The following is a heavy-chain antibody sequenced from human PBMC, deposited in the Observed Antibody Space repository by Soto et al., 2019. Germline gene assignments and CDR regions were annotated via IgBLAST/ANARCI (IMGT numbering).Heavy chain of an antibody. V-gene: IGHV5-51*01. Sequence: HGESLKISCKGSGYSFTSYWIGWVRQMPGKGLEWMGIIYPGDSDTRYSPSFQGQVTISADKSISTAYLQWSSLKASDTAMYYCARGVRVITRHYYYGMDVWRQGTTVPVSS. CDR3: ARGVRVITRHYYYGMDV. CDR2: IYPGDSDT. J-gene: IGHJ6*02. CDR1: GYSFTSYW. D-gene: IGHD3-22*01.